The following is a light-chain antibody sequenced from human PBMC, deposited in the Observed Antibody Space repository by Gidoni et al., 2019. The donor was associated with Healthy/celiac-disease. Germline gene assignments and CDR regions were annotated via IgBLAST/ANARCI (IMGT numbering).Light chain of an antibody. CDR1: QSVSSN. V-gene: IGKV3-15*01. Sequence: EIVMTQSPATLSVSPGERATLSCRASQSVSSNLAWYQQKPGQAPRLLIYGASTRATGIPARFSGSGSGTEFTLTISSLQSEDFAVYYCQQYNNWPPELXFXGGTKVEIK. CDR2: GAS. J-gene: IGKJ4*02. CDR3: QQYNNWPPELX.